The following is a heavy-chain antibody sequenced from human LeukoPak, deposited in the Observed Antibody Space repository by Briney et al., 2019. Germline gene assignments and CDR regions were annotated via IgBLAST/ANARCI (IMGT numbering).Heavy chain of an antibody. D-gene: IGHD3-22*01. CDR1: GFTLSSYS. Sequence: PGGSLRLSCAASGFTLSSYSMNWVRQAPGKGLEWVSHISRRGTVYYADSVKGRFTISRDNAKNVLYLQMNSLRPEDTALYYCAKDLSSAITSALVLDVWGQGTTV. J-gene: IGHJ6*02. CDR2: ISRRGTV. CDR3: AKDLSSAITSALVLDV. V-gene: IGHV3-48*04.